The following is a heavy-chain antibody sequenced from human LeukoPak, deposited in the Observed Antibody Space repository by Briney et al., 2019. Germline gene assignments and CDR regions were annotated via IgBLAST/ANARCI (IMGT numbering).Heavy chain of an antibody. CDR2: IYYSGST. J-gene: IGHJ5*02. D-gene: IGHD3-3*01. CDR1: GYSISSGYY. CDR3: ARDRRFLEWHHGWFDP. V-gene: IGHV4-31*03. Sequence: SETLSLTCTVSGYSISSGYYWGWIRQHPGKGLEWIGYIYYSGSTYYNPSLKSRVTISVDTSKNQFSLKLSSVTAADTAVYYCARDRRFLEWHHGWFDPWGQGTLVTVSS.